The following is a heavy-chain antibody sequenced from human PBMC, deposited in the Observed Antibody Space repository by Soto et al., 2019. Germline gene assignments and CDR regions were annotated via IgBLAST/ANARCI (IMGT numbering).Heavy chain of an antibody. CDR2: IIPIFGTA. J-gene: IGHJ4*02. D-gene: IGHD2-15*01. V-gene: IGHV1-69*12. CDR1: GGTFSSYA. Sequence: QVQLVQSGAEVKKPGSSVKVSCKASGGTFSSYAISWVRQAPGQGLEWMGGIIPIFGTANYAQKFQGRVPIXXDXSXXTAYMELRSLRSEDPAVYYCASVRPTSVAPPAVGDWGQGTLVTVSS. CDR3: ASVRPTSVAPPAVGD.